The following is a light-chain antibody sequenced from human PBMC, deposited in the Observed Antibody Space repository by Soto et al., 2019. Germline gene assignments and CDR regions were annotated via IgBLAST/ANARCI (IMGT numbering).Light chain of an antibody. CDR3: QQYGSSRT. V-gene: IGKV3-20*01. J-gene: IGKJ1*01. CDR2: GVS. CDR1: QSVSSSY. Sequence: TVLTQSQCTLSLSPGEGATLSCRASQSVSSSYLARSHKKPGQAPRLLFYGVSTRDTGIPDRFSGSGSGTDFTLTISRLEPEDFAVDYCQQYGSSRTFGQWTKV.